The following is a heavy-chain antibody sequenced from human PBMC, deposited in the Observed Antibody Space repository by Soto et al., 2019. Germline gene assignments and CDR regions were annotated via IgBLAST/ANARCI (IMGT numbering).Heavy chain of an antibody. Sequence: QVQLVQSGPEVKKPGSSVKVSCNLSGGTFRTYAISWVRQAPGQGLEWMGGIIPIFRTPDYAQKFQDRVTIIADESTTTAYMELRSLRFEDTAMFYCAITKEREQWGGNYYYSLDGWGQGTTVTVSS. CDR2: IIPIFRTP. D-gene: IGHD6-19*01. J-gene: IGHJ6*02. V-gene: IGHV1-69*12. CDR3: AITKEREQWGGNYYYSLDG. CDR1: GGTFRTYA.